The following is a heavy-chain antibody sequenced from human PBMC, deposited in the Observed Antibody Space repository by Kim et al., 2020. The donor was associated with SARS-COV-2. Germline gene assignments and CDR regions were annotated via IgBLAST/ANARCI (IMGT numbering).Heavy chain of an antibody. J-gene: IGHJ4*02. Sequence: GGSLRLSCAAPGFILSNAWMHWVRQAPGKGLEWVGRIKRIRNGGTADYAAPVKGRFTVSRDDSQNILYLHMSSLKTEDSGMYYCMTDDLPNWGQGTLVTVSS. V-gene: IGHV3-15*01. CDR3: MTDDLPN. CDR1: GFILSNAW. CDR2: IKRIRNGGTA.